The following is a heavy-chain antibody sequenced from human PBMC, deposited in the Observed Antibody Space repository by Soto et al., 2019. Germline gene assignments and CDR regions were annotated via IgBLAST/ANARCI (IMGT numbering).Heavy chain of an antibody. V-gene: IGHV3-23*01. CDR3: AKMGLPQWLVRRPFQH. CDR1: GFTFSSYA. CDR2: ISGSGGST. J-gene: IGHJ1*01. D-gene: IGHD6-19*01. Sequence: PGGSLRLSCAASGFTFSSYAMSWVRQAPGKGLEWVSAISGSGGSTYYADSVKGRFTISRDNSKNTLYLQMNSLRAEDTAVYYCAKMGLPQWLVRRPFQHWGQGTLVTVSS.